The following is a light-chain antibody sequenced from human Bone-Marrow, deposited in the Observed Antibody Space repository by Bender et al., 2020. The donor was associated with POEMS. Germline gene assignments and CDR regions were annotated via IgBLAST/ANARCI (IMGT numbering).Light chain of an antibody. CDR3: AAWDDSLWGYV. CDR2: EGN. V-gene: IGLV2-23*01. CDR1: TSDVGSYRF. Sequence: QSALTQPASVSGSPGQSITISCTGTTSDVGSYRFVSWYQQHPGKVPKLIIYEGNRRPSGVSNRFSGSESGTTTALTISGLQAEDEAEYYCAAWDDSLWGYVFGGGTKVTVL. J-gene: IGLJ1*01.